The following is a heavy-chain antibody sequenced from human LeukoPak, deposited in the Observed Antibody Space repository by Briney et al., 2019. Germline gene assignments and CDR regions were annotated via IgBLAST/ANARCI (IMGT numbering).Heavy chain of an antibody. Sequence: SETLSLTCTVSGGSISSGSYYWSWIWQPAGKGLEWIGRIYTSGSTNYNPSLKSRVTISVDTSKNQFSLKLSSVTAADTAVYYCAREGAYCGGDCYPDAFDIWGQGTMVTVSS. V-gene: IGHV4-61*02. CDR3: AREGAYCGGDCYPDAFDI. D-gene: IGHD2-21*01. J-gene: IGHJ3*02. CDR1: GGSISSGSYY. CDR2: IYTSGST.